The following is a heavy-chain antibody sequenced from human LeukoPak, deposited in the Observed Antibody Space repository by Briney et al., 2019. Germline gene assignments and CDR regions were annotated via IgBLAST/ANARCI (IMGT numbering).Heavy chain of an antibody. Sequence: SETLSLTCTVSGGSISSSSYYWGWIRQPPGKGLEWIGSIYYSGSTYYNPSLKSRVTISVDTSKNQFSLKLSSVTAADTAVYXXXXXXXTTLNYYYYYYMDVWGKGTTVTVSS. CDR2: IYYSGST. D-gene: IGHD1-1*01. CDR1: GGSISSSSYY. CDR3: XXXXXTTLNYYYYYYMDV. V-gene: IGHV4-39*07. J-gene: IGHJ6*03.